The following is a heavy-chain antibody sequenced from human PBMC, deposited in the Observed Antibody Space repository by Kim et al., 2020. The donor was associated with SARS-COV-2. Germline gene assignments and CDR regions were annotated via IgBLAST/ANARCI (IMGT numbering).Heavy chain of an antibody. V-gene: IGHV3-66*01. CDR2: IYSGGST. Sequence: GGSLRLSCAASGFTVSSNYMSWVRQAPGKGLEWVSVIYSGGSTYYADSVKGRFTISRDNSKNTLYLQMNSLRAEDTAVYYCASPDYSNYPYYYYYGMDVWGQGTTVTVSS. D-gene: IGHD4-4*01. CDR1: GFTVSSNY. CDR3: ASPDYSNYPYYYYYGMDV. J-gene: IGHJ6*02.